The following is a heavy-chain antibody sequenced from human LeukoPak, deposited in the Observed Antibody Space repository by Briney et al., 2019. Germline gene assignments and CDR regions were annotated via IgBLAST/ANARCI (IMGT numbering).Heavy chain of an antibody. CDR3: ARGGGSGRYGLPFDS. Sequence: GGSLRLSCAASGFTFDEYAMTWVRQAPGKGLEWVSNINWNGGRTDYADSVKGRFTISRDNAKNSLYLQMNSLTDEDTGVYYCARGGGSGRYGLPFDSWGQGTLVTVSS. J-gene: IGHJ4*02. CDR2: INWNGGRT. D-gene: IGHD6-13*01. CDR1: GFTFDEYA. V-gene: IGHV3-20*04.